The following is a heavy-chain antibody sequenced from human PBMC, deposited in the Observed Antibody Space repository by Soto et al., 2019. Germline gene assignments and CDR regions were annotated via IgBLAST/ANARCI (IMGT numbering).Heavy chain of an antibody. J-gene: IGHJ6*02. CDR2: ISSSSSYI. CDR1: GFTFSSYS. V-gene: IGHV3-21*01. Sequence: PGGSLGLSRAPYGFTFSSYSMNWVRQAPGKGLEWVSSISSSSSYIYYADSVKGRFTISRDNAKNSLYLQMNSRRAEDTAVYYCARDRPFHGMDVWGQGPTVTAS. CDR3: ARDRPFHGMDV.